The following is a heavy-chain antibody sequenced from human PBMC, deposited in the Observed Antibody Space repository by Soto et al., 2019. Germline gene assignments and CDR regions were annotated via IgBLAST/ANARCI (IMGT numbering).Heavy chain of an antibody. Sequence: VQLVQSGAEVGKPGSSVKVSCQVSGVTFSTSTITWVRQAPGQGLEWMGSIIPILGTAKSTQKFQGRVTITADESASVAYMDLSSLTSEHTAVYYCARAGFVSGWNEFSGMDVWGQGTTVTFSS. CDR1: GVTFSTST. J-gene: IGHJ6*02. V-gene: IGHV1-69*11. D-gene: IGHD6-19*01. CDR2: IIPILGTA. CDR3: ARAGFVSGWNEFSGMDV.